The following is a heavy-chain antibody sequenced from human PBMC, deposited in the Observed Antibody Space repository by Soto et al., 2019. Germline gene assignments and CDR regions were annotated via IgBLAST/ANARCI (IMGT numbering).Heavy chain of an antibody. J-gene: IGHJ6*02. Sequence: LSLTFTVSGDSISSGNKYWSWIRQPPGKGLEWIGYIFSSGTTYYNPSLKSRLTMSLDASQNQFSLKLNSLTDADTAVYFCARVPSPFDYYYAMDVWGQGTTVTVSS. CDR3: ARVPSPFDYYYAMDV. CDR1: GDSISSGNKY. D-gene: IGHD3-16*01. CDR2: IFSSGTT. V-gene: IGHV4-30-4*01.